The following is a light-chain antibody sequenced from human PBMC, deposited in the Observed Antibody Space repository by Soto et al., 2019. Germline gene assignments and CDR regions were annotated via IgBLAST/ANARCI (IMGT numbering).Light chain of an antibody. V-gene: IGKV1-39*01. CDR3: QQSYSTQIT. CDR1: QSISSY. Sequence: DNQMTQSPSSLSASVGDRVTITCRASQSISSYLNWYQQKPGKAPKLLIYAASSLQSGVPSRFSGSGSGTDFTLTISSLQPEDFATYYCQQSYSTQITFGQGTRLEIK. CDR2: AAS. J-gene: IGKJ5*01.